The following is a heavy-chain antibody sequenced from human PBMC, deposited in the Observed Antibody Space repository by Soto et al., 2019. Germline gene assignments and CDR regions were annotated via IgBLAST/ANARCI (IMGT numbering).Heavy chain of an antibody. CDR3: XXTXPXXXGXKXYYDF. CDR1: GGTFSTFG. Sequence: QVQLVQSGAEVKKTGSSVKVSCKTSGGTFSTFGXSXXRQAXGQGLEWMGGIIPFFGTAEYSQKFEDRITITADESTNTVYMDLRSLTSEDXAIYXXXXTXPXXXGXKXYYDFWGQGALVTVSS. J-gene: IGHJ4*02. V-gene: IGHV1-69*01. D-gene: IGHD3-10*01. CDR2: IIPFFGTA.